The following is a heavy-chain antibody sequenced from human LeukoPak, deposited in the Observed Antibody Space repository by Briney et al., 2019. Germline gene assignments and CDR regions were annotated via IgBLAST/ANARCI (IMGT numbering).Heavy chain of an antibody. CDR3: ASGGYYDSSGYQD. CDR2: IYTSGST. CDR1: GGSISSGSYY. Sequence: SETLSFNCTVSGGSISSGSYYWSWIRQPAGKGLEWIGRIYTSGSTNYNPSLKSRVTISVDTSKNQFSLKLSSVTAADTAVYYCASGGYYDSSGYQDWGQGTLVTVSS. V-gene: IGHV4-61*02. J-gene: IGHJ4*02. D-gene: IGHD3-22*01.